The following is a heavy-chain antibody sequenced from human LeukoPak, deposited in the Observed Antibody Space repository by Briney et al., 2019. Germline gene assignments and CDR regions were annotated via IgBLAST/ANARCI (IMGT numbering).Heavy chain of an antibody. V-gene: IGHV1-46*01. CDR1: GYTFTSYY. D-gene: IGHD2-15*01. Sequence: ASVKVSCKASGYTFTSYYMHWVRQAPGQGLEWMGIINPSGGSTSYAQKFQGRVTMTRDTSTSTVYMELSSLRSEDTAVYYCARATGYCSGGSCSGVMDVWGQGTTVTVSS. CDR2: INPSGGST. CDR3: ARATGYCSGGSCSGVMDV. J-gene: IGHJ6*02.